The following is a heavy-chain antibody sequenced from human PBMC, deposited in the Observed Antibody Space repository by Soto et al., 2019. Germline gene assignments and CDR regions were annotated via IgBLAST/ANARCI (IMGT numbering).Heavy chain of an antibody. D-gene: IGHD1-20*01. CDR2: IYWDDDK. CDR1: GFSLSTSGVG. CDR3: ARRITGTPPHNWFDT. Sequence: QITLKESGPTLVKPTQTLTLTCTFSGFSLSTSGVGVGWIRQPPGKALEWLALIYWDDDKRYSPSLKSRLTITKVTSKNQVVLTMTNMDPVDTATYYCARRITGTPPHNWFDTWGQGTLVTVSS. J-gene: IGHJ5*02. V-gene: IGHV2-5*02.